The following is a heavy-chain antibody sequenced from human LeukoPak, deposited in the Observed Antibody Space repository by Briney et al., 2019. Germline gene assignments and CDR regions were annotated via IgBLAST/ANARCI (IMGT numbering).Heavy chain of an antibody. CDR3: AKDYGYSSSFYYYYYYMDV. D-gene: IGHD6-13*01. CDR2: VSTSSSYI. Sequence: GGSLRLSCAASGFTFSRNNMNWVRQAPGKGLEWVSSVSTSSSYIYYADSVKGRFTISRDNAKKSLYLQMNSLRAEDTGVYYCAKDYGYSSSFYYYYYYMDVWGKGTTVTISS. CDR1: GFTFSRNN. V-gene: IGHV3-21*01. J-gene: IGHJ6*03.